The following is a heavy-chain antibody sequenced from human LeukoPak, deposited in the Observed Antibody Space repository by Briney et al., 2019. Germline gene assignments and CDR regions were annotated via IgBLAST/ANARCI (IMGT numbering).Heavy chain of an antibody. CDR3: AKNADYYGSGSYIDY. J-gene: IGHJ4*02. Sequence: GSLRLSCAASGFTFSSYAMSWVRQAPGRGLEWVSAISGSGGSTYYANSVKGRFTISRDNSKNTLYLQMNSLRAEDTAVYYCAKNADYYGSGSYIDYWGQGTLVTVSS. CDR1: GFTFSSYA. V-gene: IGHV3-23*01. D-gene: IGHD3-10*01. CDR2: ISGSGGST.